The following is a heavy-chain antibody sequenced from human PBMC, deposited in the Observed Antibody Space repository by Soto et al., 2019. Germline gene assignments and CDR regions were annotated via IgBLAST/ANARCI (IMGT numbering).Heavy chain of an antibody. V-gene: IGHV4-59*08. Sequence: QMQLLESGPGLVKPSETLSLTCTVSGGSISSYYWSWIRQPPGKGLEWIGYIYYSGSTNYNPSLKSRVTISVDTSKNQFSLKLSSVSAADTAVYYCASRYGSSFDYWGQGTLVTVSS. CDR1: GGSISSYY. D-gene: IGHD2-2*01. CDR3: ASRYGSSFDY. CDR2: IYYSGST. J-gene: IGHJ4*02.